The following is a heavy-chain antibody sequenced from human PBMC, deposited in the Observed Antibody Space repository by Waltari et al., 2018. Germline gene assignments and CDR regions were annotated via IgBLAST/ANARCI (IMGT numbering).Heavy chain of an antibody. CDR1: GYTFTSYA. J-gene: IGHJ6*02. Sequence: QVQLVQSGAEVKKPGASVKVSCKASGYTFTSYAMHWVRQAPGQRLEWMGWINAGNGNTKYSQKFQGRVTITRDTSASTAYMELSSLRSEDTAVYYCARERVEMATMIYYGMDVWGQGTTVTVSS. D-gene: IGHD5-12*01. V-gene: IGHV1-3*01. CDR3: ARERVEMATMIYYGMDV. CDR2: INAGNGNT.